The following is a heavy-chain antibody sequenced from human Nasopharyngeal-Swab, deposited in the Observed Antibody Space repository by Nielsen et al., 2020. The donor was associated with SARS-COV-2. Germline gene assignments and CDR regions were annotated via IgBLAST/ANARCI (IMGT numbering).Heavy chain of an antibody. J-gene: IGHJ6*03. D-gene: IGHD2-15*01. CDR3: ARAGRVYSNGEIDGFHYMDV. CDR1: GGTFTNYG. CDR2: IIPILGKA. Sequence: SVKVSCKASGGTFTNYGITWVRQAPGQGLEWIGRIIPILGKANNARKFQGRVTITADKSTSTVYMELSSLRSEDTAVYYCARAGRVYSNGEIDGFHYMDVWGRGTAVAVSS. V-gene: IGHV1-69*04.